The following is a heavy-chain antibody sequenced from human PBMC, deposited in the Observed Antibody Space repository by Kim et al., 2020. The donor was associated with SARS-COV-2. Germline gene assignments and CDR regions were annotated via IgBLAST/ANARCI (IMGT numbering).Heavy chain of an antibody. V-gene: IGHV3-53*01. Sequence: GGSLRLSCAASGFTVSSNYMSWVRQAPGKGLEWVSVIYSGGSTYYADSVKGRFPISRDNSKNTLYLQMNSLRAEDTAVYYCSRERWGFGGAINDYWGQGT. D-gene: IGHD3-16*01. J-gene: IGHJ4*02. CDR3: SRERWGFGGAINDY. CDR2: IYSGGST. CDR1: GFTVSSNY.